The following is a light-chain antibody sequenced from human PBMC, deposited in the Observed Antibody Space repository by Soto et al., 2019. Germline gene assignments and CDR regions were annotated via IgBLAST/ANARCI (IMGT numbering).Light chain of an antibody. CDR2: DAS. J-gene: IGKJ1*01. CDR3: QQYYRYRA. CDR1: QSISSW. Sequence: DIQMTQSPSTLSASVGDRVTITCRASQSISSWLAWYQQKPGRAPKLLIYDASNLESGVPSRFSGSGSGTEFTLTLTSLQPDDFATYYCQQYYRYRAFGQGTKVDIK. V-gene: IGKV1-5*01.